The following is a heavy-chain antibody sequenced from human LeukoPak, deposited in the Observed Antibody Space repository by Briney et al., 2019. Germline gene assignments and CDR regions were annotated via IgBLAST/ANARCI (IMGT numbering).Heavy chain of an antibody. Sequence: GESLKISCKGSGYSLTSYWISWVRQMPGKGLEWMGRIDPSDSYTNYSPSFQGHVTISADKSISTAYLQWSSLKASDTATYYCARDYYDSSGWISGNDYWGQGTLVTVSS. CDR1: GYSLTSYW. D-gene: IGHD3-22*01. J-gene: IGHJ4*02. CDR2: IDPSDSYT. V-gene: IGHV5-10-1*01. CDR3: ARDYYDSSGWISGNDY.